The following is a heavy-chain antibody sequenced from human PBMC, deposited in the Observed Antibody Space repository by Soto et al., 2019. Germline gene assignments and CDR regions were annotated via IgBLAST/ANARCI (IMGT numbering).Heavy chain of an antibody. V-gene: IGHV4-31*03. D-gene: IGHD6-13*01. J-gene: IGHJ4*02. Sequence: SETLSLTCTVSGDSISSGAYYWSWVRQLPGKGLEWIGYIHSSGSSYYTPSLKSRLTISIDTSENQFSLNLNSVTAADTAVYYCARVGSSWYYFDYWGQGTLVTVSS. CDR2: IHSSGSS. CDR1: GDSISSGAYY. CDR3: ARVGSSWYYFDY.